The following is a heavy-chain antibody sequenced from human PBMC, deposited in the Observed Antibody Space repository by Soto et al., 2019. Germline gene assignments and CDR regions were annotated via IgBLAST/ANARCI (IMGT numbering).Heavy chain of an antibody. D-gene: IGHD3-10*01. CDR1: GFSFSSYA. CDR3: VRGSKDSYPGSRIFDF. CDR2: VGGGGGTT. Sequence: GGSLRLSCTASGFSFSSYAMSWVRQAPGGGLEWVSFVGGGGGTTFSADSVKGRFTISRDNSKNTVYLQMSSLRPEDTAIYYCVRGSKDSYPGSRIFDFWGRGTLVTVSS. V-gene: IGHV3-23*01. J-gene: IGHJ4*02.